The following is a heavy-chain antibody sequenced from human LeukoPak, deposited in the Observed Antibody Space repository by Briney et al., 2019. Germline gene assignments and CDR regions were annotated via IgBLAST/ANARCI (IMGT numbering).Heavy chain of an antibody. J-gene: IGHJ5*02. V-gene: IGHV1-2*02. D-gene: IGHD6-19*01. CDR3: ARDRGWYSLENWFDP. CDR1: GYTFTGYY. CDR2: INPNSGGT. Sequence: GASVKVSCKASGYTFTGYYMHWVRQAPGQGLEWMGWINPNSGGTNYAQKFQGRVTMTRDTSISTAYMELSRLRSDDTAVYYCARDRGWYSLENWFDPWGQGTLVTVSS.